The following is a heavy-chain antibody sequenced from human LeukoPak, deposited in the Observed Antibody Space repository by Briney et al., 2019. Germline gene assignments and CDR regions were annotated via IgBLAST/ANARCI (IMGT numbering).Heavy chain of an antibody. J-gene: IGHJ4*02. V-gene: IGHV3-53*01. Sequence: PGGSLRLSCAASGFTVSSNYMSRVRQAPGQGLEWVSVIYSGGSTYYADSVKGRFTISRDNSKNTLYLQMNSLRAEDTVVYYCARDRRGSSGRGPHSFDYWGQGTLVTVSS. CDR2: IYSGGST. CDR1: GFTVSSNY. CDR3: ARDRRGSSGRGPHSFDY. D-gene: IGHD6-6*01.